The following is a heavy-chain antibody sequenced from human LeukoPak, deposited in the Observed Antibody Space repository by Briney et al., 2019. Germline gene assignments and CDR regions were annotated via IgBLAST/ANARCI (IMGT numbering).Heavy chain of an antibody. CDR2: ISSSGSTI. D-gene: IGHD3-10*01. CDR1: GFTFSSYE. V-gene: IGHV3-48*03. Sequence: AGGSLRLSCAASGFTFSSYEMNWVRQAPGKGLEWVSYISSSGSTIYYADSVKGRFTISRDNAKNSLYLQMNSLRVEDTAVYYCAHVKARSGSTFGIWGQGTMVTVSS. J-gene: IGHJ3*02. CDR3: AHVKARSGSTFGI.